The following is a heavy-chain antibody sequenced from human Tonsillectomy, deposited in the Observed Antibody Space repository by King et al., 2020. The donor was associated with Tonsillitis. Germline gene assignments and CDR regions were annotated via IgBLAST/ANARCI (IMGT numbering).Heavy chain of an antibody. D-gene: IGHD3-10*01. V-gene: IGHV4-61*01. Sequence: MQLQESGPRLVKPSETLSLTCTVSGVSVSSDNSYWSWIRQPPGKGLEWIGYIYYSGSTNYNPSLKSRLTISVDTSKNQFSLKLSSVTAADTAVYYCARDREVTLVRGVIMGGFDYWGQGALVTVSS. CDR2: IYYSGST. CDR3: ARDREVTLVRGVIMGGFDY. CDR1: GVSVSSDNSY. J-gene: IGHJ4*02.